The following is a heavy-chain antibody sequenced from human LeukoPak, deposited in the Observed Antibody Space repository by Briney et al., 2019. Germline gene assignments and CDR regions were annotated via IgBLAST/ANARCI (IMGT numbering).Heavy chain of an antibody. V-gene: IGHV6-1*01. Sequence: SQTLSLTCAISGDSVSSNSVTWNWIRQSPSRGLEWLGRTYYRSTWYNDYAVSVRGRITVNPDTSKNQFSLHLNSVTPEDTAVYCCARRLTQYDCFDPRGQGILVTVSS. CDR3: ARRLTQYDCFDP. J-gene: IGHJ5*02. CDR2: TYYRSTWYN. D-gene: IGHD2-2*01. CDR1: GDSVSSNSVT.